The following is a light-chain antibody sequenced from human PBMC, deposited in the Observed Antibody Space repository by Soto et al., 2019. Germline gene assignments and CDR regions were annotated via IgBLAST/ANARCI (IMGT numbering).Light chain of an antibody. CDR1: QSVSSSY. J-gene: IGKJ1*01. CDR2: GAS. Sequence: EIVMTQSPGTLSLSPGERATLSCRASQSVSSSYLAWYQQKPGPAPRLLIYGASSRATGIPDRFSGSGSGTDLTLTISRLEPEDFAVYYCQQYGSSPWPFGQGTKVDIK. V-gene: IGKV3-20*01. CDR3: QQYGSSPWP.